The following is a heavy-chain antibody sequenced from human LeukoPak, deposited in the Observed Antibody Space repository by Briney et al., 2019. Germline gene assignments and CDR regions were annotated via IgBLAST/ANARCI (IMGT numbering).Heavy chain of an antibody. V-gene: IGHV1-69*05. CDR1: GGTFSSYA. Sequence: SVKVSCKASGGTFSSYAISWVRQAPGQGLKWMGGIIPIFGTANYAQKFQGRVTITTDESTSTAYMELSSLRSEDTAVYYCARDTRDDSSGYIPYYYYYYMDVWGKGTTVTVSS. J-gene: IGHJ6*03. CDR3: ARDTRDDSSGYIPYYYYYYMDV. CDR2: IIPIFGTA. D-gene: IGHD3-22*01.